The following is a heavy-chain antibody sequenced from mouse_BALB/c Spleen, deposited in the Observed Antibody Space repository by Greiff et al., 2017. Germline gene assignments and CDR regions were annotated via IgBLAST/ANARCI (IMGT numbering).Heavy chain of an antibody. CDR1: GYTFTDYE. CDR3: TRKADDGYYNAMDY. D-gene: IGHD2-3*01. V-gene: IGHV1-15*01. Sequence: VQLQESGAELVRPGASVTLSCKASGYTFTDYEMHWVKQTPVHGLEWIGAIDPETGGTAYNQKFKGKATLTADKSSSTAYMELRSLTSEDSAVYYCTRKADDGYYNAMDYWGQGTSVTVSS. CDR2: IDPETGGT. J-gene: IGHJ4*01.